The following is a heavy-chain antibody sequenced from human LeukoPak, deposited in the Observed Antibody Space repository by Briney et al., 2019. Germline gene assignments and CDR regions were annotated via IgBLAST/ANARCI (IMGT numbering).Heavy chain of an antibody. V-gene: IGHV4-34*01. D-gene: IGHD2-2*02. CDR3: ARGRLHCSSTSCYTGAYYYYGMDV. Sequence: SETLSLTCAVYGGSFSGYYWSWIRQPPGKGLEWIGEINHSGSTNYNPSLKSRVTISLDTSKKQFSLKLSSVTAADTAVYYCARGRLHCSSTSCYTGAYYYYGMDVWGQGTTVTVSS. J-gene: IGHJ6*02. CDR2: INHSGST. CDR1: GGSFSGYY.